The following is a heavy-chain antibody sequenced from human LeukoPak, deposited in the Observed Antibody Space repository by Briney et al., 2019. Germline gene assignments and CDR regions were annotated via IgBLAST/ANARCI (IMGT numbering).Heavy chain of an antibody. V-gene: IGHV4-59*01. Sequence: SETLSLTCAVYGGSFSGYYWSWIRQPPGKGLEWIGYIYNSGSTNYNPSLKSRVTISVDTSKNHFSLKLSSVTAADTAVYYCARGRRMAAPYFDYWGQGTLITVSS. D-gene: IGHD6-6*01. CDR1: GGSFSGYY. CDR2: IYNSGST. CDR3: ARGRRMAAPYFDY. J-gene: IGHJ4*02.